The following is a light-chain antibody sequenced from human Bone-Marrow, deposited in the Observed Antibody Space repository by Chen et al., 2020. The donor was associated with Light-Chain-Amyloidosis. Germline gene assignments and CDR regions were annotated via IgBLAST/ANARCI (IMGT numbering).Light chain of an antibody. CDR1: ALPNQY. CDR3: QAADSSGTVI. J-gene: IGLJ2*01. V-gene: IGLV3-25*03. Sequence: SFELTQPPSVSVSPGQTARITCSGHALPNQYVFWYQQKSGQAPVLLINKDIERPSGIPERCSGSSSGTTVTLTSGGVEAEDEADYYCQAADSSGTVIFGGGTKVTVL. CDR2: KDI.